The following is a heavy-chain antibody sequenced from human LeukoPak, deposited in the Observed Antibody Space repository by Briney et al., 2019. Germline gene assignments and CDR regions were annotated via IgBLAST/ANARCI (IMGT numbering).Heavy chain of an antibody. CDR1: GGTFSSYA. CDR2: IIPIFGTA. Sequence: SVKVSCKASGGTFSSYAISWVRQAPGQGLEWMGRIIPIFGTANYAQKFQGRVTITADESTSTAYMELSSLRSEDTAVYYCARDDRWRTGGSDYWGQGTLVTVSS. CDR3: ARDDRWRTGGSDY. D-gene: IGHD1-14*01. J-gene: IGHJ4*02. V-gene: IGHV1-69*13.